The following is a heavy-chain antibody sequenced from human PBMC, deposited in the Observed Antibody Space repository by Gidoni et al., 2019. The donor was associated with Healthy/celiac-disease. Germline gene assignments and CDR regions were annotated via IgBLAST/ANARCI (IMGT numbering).Heavy chain of an antibody. V-gene: IGHV3-13*01. CDR3: ARDQGQWQFDP. CDR2: IGTAGDT. Sequence: AASGFTFSSYDMHWVRQATGKGLEWVSAIGTAGDTYYPGSVKGRFTISRENAKNSLYLQMNSLRAEDTAVYYCARDQGQWQFDPWGQGTLVTVSS. D-gene: IGHD6-19*01. CDR1: GFTFSSYD. J-gene: IGHJ5*02.